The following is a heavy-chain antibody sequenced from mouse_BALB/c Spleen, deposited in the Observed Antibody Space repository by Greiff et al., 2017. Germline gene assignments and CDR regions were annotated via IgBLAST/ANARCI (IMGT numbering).Heavy chain of an antibody. CDR3: ARDGYDEASFAY. J-gene: IGHJ3*01. D-gene: IGHD2-2*01. Sequence: DVKLVESGGGLVKPGGSLKLSCAASGFTFSDYYMYWVRQTPEKRLEWVATISDGGSYTYYPDSVKGRFTISRDNAKNNLYLQMSSLKSEDTAMYYCARDGYDEASFAYWGQGTLVTVSA. V-gene: IGHV5-4*02. CDR2: ISDGGSYT. CDR1: GFTFSDYY.